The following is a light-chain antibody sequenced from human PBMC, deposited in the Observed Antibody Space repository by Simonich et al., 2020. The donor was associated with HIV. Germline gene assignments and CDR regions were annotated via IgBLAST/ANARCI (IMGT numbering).Light chain of an antibody. CDR1: SGSIASSY. J-gene: IGLJ3*02. CDR2: EDN. CDR3: QSYDYTNWV. Sequence: NFMLTQSHSVSESPGKTVTISCTRSSGSIASSYVQWYPQRPGSSPTTVIYEDNQRPSGVPDRFSGSIDYSSNSASLTISGLKTEDEADYYCQSYDYTNWVFGGGTKLTVL. V-gene: IGLV6-57*01.